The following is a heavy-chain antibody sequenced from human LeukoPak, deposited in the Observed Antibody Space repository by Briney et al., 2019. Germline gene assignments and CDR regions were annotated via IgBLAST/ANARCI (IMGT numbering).Heavy chain of an antibody. D-gene: IGHD1-14*01. CDR3: AKTLARHGTFDY. CDR1: GFTFSSYA. V-gene: IGHV3-23*01. Sequence: PGGSLRLSCAASGFTFSSYAMSWVRQAPGRGLEWVSAISGSGASTYYADSVKGRFTISRDNPKNTLSLQMSSLRAEDTAVYYCAKTLARHGTFDYWGQGTLVTVSS. J-gene: IGHJ4*02. CDR2: ISGSGAST.